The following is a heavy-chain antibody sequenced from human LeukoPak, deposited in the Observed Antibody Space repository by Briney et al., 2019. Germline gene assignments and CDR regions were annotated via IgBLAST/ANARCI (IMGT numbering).Heavy chain of an antibody. Sequence: SETLSLTCAVYGGSFSGYYWSWIRQPPGKGLEWIGEINHSGSTNYNPSLKSRVTISVDTSKNQFSLKLSSVTAADTAVYYCAGGYCSGGSCYSSVRYYYGMDVWGQGTTVTVSS. D-gene: IGHD2-15*01. J-gene: IGHJ6*02. CDR2: INHSGST. V-gene: IGHV4-34*01. CDR3: AGGYCSGGSCYSSVRYYYGMDV. CDR1: GGSFSGYY.